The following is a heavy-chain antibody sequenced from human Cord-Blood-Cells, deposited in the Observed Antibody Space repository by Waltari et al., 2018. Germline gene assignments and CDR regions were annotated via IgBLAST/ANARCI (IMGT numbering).Heavy chain of an antibody. CDR1: GGSFSGYY. CDR3: ARGLPYYYDSSGSRWFDP. J-gene: IGHJ5*02. D-gene: IGHD3-22*01. V-gene: IGHV4-34*01. Sequence: QVQLQQWGAGLLTPSKTLSLTCAVDGGSFSGYYWSWIRQPPGQGLEWIGEINHSGSNDYNPSLKGRVTISVDTSKNQFYLKLSSVTAADTAVYYCARGLPYYYDSSGSRWFDPWGQGTLVTVSS. CDR2: INHSGSN.